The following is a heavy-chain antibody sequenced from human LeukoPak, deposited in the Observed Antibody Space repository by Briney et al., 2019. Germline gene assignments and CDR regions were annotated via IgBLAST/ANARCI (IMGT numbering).Heavy chain of an antibody. CDR3: AKSIVATIEGYYFDY. CDR2: ISGSGGST. D-gene: IGHD5-12*01. V-gene: IGHV3-23*01. CDR1: GFTFSSNW. Sequence: GGSLRLSCAASGFTFSSNWMSWVRQAPGKGLEWVSAISGSGGSTYYADSVKGRFTISRDNSKNTLYLQMNSLRAEDTAVYYCAKSIVATIEGYYFDYWGQGTLVTVSS. J-gene: IGHJ4*02.